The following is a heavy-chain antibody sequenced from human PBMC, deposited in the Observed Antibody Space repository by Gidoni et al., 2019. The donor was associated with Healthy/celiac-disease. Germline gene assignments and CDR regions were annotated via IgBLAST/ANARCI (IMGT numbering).Heavy chain of an antibody. D-gene: IGHD3-16*02. J-gene: IGHJ4*02. CDR1: GFTFSSYA. V-gene: IGHV3-23*01. CDR2: ISGSGGST. Sequence: EVQLLESGGGLVQPGGSLRLSCAASGFTFSSYAMSWVRQAPGNGLEWVSAISGSGGSTYYADSVKGRFTISRDNSKNTLYLQMNSLRAEDTAVYYCAKGLSLDPYYFDYWGQGTLVTVSS. CDR3: AKGLSLDPYYFDY.